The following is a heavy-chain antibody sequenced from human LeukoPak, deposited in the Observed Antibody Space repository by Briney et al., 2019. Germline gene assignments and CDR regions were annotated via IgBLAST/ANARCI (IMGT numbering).Heavy chain of an antibody. J-gene: IGHJ4*02. D-gene: IGHD3-22*01. Sequence: GGSLRLSCAASGFTFSSYSMNWVRQAPGKGLEGVSSISSSSSYIYYADSVKGRFTISRDNAKNSLYLQMNSLRAEDTAVYYCARGSSSGYYYLFDYWGQGTLVTVSS. CDR1: GFTFSSYS. CDR3: ARGSSSGYYYLFDY. CDR2: ISSSSSYI. V-gene: IGHV3-21*01.